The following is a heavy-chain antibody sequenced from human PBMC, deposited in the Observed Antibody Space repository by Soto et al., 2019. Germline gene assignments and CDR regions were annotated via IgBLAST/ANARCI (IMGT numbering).Heavy chain of an antibody. J-gene: IGHJ5*02. D-gene: IGHD3-10*01. CDR3: ARAYGSVNRLNP. V-gene: IGHV4-4*02. CDR1: GGSIYSSNC. CDR2: IWHSGST. Sequence: PSETLSRACDVSGGSIYSSNCWTGVRQPPGKGLEWIGEIWHSGSTNYNPSLKSRVTISVDKSKNEFSLNLSSVTAADTAVYYCARAYGSVNRLNPWGHGTLVTVSS.